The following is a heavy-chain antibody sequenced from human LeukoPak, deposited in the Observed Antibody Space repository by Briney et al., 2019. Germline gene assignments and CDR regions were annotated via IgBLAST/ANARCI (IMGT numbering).Heavy chain of an antibody. J-gene: IGHJ6*04. CDR1: GFTFSSFA. Sequence: GGSLRLSCAASGFTFSSFAMNWVRQAPGQGLEWVSIISGSGDTTHYTDSVKGRFTISGDNAKNTLYLQMNSLRADDTAVYYCAELGITMIGGVWGKGTTVTISS. D-gene: IGHD3-10*02. V-gene: IGHV3-23*01. CDR2: ISGSGDTT. CDR3: AELGITMIGGV.